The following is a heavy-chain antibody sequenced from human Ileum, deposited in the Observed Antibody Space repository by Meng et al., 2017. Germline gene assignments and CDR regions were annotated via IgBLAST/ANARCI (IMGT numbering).Heavy chain of an antibody. J-gene: IGHJ4*02. V-gene: IGHV4-59*01. CDR1: GASITNYY. D-gene: IGHD3-3*01. Sequence: QLQESGPRLVKPSETLSLTCSVSGASITNYYWSWIRQPPGKALEWIGYVYYSGRTTYNPSLKSRVTISVDTSKNHFSLELVSVTAADTAVYYCATYDFWSASPTNAFDSWGQGTLVTVSS. CDR2: VYYSGRT. CDR3: ATYDFWSASPTNAFDS.